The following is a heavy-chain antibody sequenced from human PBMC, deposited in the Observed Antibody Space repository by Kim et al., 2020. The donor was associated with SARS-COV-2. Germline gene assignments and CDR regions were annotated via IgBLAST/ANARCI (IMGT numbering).Heavy chain of an antibody. J-gene: IGHJ4*02. CDR2: SSYI. D-gene: IGHD2-15*01. Sequence: SSYIDYADSVKGRVTISRDNAKNSLYLQMSSLRAEDTAVYYCAGIKGFDYWGQGTLVTVSS. CDR3: AGIKGFDY. V-gene: IGHV3-21*01.